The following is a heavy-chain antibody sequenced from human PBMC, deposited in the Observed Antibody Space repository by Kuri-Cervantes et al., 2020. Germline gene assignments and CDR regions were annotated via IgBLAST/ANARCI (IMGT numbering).Heavy chain of an antibody. Sequence: GGSLRLSCAASEFTVNSSYMSWVRQAPGKGLEWVSVIFGGGRTHYADSVKGRFTISRDHSKHTLHLQMNSLRVEDTAVYYRAKLGLGYWGHGTLVTVSS. CDR2: IFGGGRT. V-gene: IGHV3-53*01. CDR3: AKLGLGY. J-gene: IGHJ4*01. CDR1: EFTVNSSY. D-gene: IGHD6-13*01.